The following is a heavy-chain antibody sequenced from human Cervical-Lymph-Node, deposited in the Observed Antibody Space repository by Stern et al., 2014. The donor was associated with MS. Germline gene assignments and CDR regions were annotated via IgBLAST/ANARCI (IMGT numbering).Heavy chain of an antibody. CDR3: ATDYNY. CDR2: FDPEDGET. J-gene: IGHJ4*02. V-gene: IGHV1-24*01. D-gene: IGHD3-10*01. CDR1: GSTLTDFF. Sequence: QEQLAESGAEVKKPGASVKVSCKVSGSTLTDFFMHWVRQPPGKGLEWLGGFDPEDGETIYAQKFQGRVTMTEDTSTDTAYMELSSLRSDDTAVYYCATDYNYWGQGTLVTVSS.